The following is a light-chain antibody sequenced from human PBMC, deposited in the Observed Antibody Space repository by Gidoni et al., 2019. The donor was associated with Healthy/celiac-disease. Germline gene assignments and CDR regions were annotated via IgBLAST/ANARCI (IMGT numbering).Light chain of an antibody. J-gene: IGLJ2*01. Sequence: QSVLTQPPFVSAPPGQRVTISCTGSRSNFAAYHDVHWYQQLPGTAPKLLIYGNSNPPSGVPDRFSGSKSGTSASLAITGLQAEDEADYYCQSYDSSLSDSVFGGGTKLTVL. CDR1: RSNFAAYHD. CDR3: QSYDSSLSDSV. V-gene: IGLV1-40*01. CDR2: GNS.